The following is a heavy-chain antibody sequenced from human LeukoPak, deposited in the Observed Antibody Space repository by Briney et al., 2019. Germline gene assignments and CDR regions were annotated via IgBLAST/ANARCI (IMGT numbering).Heavy chain of an antibody. CDR3: AKRDSSSWYLPDY. CDR1: GFTFSSYG. V-gene: IGHV3-30*02. Sequence: GGSLRLSCAASGFTFSSYGMHWVRQAPGKGLEWVAFIRYDGSNKYYADSVKGRFTISRDNSKNTLYLQMNSLRAEDTAVYYCAKRDSSSWYLPDYWGQGTLVTVSS. CDR2: IRYDGSNK. D-gene: IGHD6-13*01. J-gene: IGHJ4*02.